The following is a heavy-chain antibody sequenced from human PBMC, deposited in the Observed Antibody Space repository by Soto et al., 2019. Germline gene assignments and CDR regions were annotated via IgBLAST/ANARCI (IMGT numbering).Heavy chain of an antibody. V-gene: IGHV1-18*01. CDR2: ISAHNGNT. CDR1: GYTFTTYG. D-gene: IGHD1-1*01. J-gene: IGHJ4*02. Sequence: QVHLVQSGAEVKKPGASVKVSCKGSGYTFTTYGITWVRQAPGQGLEWMGWISAHNGNTNYAQKLQGRVTVTIDTSTITAYMELRSLRSDDTAVYYGARGRYGDYWGQGARVTVSS. CDR3: ARGRYGDY.